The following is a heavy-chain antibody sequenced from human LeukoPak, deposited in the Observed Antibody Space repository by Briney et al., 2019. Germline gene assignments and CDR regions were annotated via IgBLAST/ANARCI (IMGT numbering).Heavy chain of an antibody. Sequence: ASVKVSCKASGYTFTSYDINWVRQATAQGLEGMGWMNHNSGNTGYAKKFQGRVTMTSNTSRRTAYMELRSMRSEDTAVYYCARGPSVIAVAVGYWGQGTLVTVSP. CDR3: ARGPSVIAVAVGY. CDR1: GYTFTSYD. V-gene: IGHV1-8*01. J-gene: IGHJ4*02. D-gene: IGHD6-19*01. CDR2: MNHNSGNT.